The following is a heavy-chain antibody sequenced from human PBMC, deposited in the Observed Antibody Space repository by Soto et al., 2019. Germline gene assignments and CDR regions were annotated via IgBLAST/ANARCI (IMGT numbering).Heavy chain of an antibody. Sequence: EVQLVESGGGLVKPGGSPRLSCAASGFTFSSYSMNWVRQAPGKGLEWVSSISSTSSYIYYADSVRGRFTISRDNAKNSLYLQLNSLRAEDTAVYYCARDPSYFDFWGQGTLVTVSS. J-gene: IGHJ4*02. CDR2: ISSTSSYI. CDR3: ARDPSYFDF. V-gene: IGHV3-21*02. CDR1: GFTFSSYS.